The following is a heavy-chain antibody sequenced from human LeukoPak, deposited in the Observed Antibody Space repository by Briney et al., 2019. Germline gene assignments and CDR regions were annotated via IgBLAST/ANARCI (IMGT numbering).Heavy chain of an antibody. D-gene: IGHD6-13*01. CDR2: IYYSGST. J-gene: IGHJ5*02. V-gene: IGHV4-30-4*01. CDR1: GGSISSGDYY. Sequence: PSETLSLTCTVSGGSISSGDYYWSWIRQPPGKGLEWIGYIYYSGSTYYNPSLKSRVTISVDTSKNQFSLKLSSVTAADTAVYYCARGKGIATAGTRGWFDPWGQGTLVTVSS. CDR3: ARGKGIATAGTRGWFDP.